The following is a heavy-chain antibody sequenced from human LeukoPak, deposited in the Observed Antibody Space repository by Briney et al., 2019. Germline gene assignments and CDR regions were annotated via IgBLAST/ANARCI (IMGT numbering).Heavy chain of an antibody. CDR2: ISGSGENT. CDR3: ARDSGAAMTYFDH. D-gene: IGHD5-18*01. CDR1: GLTFSNFA. J-gene: IGHJ4*02. Sequence: GGSLRLSCEASGLTFSNFAMTWIRQAPGKGLEWVSAISGSGENTHYADSVQGRFIISRDNSKKTMYLQMNSLRGEDTAVYYCARDSGAAMTYFDHWGQGTLVTVSS. V-gene: IGHV3-23*01.